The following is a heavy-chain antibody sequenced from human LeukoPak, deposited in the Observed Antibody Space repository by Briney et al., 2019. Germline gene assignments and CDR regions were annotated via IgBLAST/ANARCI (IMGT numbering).Heavy chain of an antibody. D-gene: IGHD3-16*01. Sequence: ASVKVSCKVSGYTFTSHSISWVRQAPGQGLEWMGWINTYNGDTNYAQNLLARVTMTIDTSTSTAYMDLRSLRSDDTAVYYCAKHSLNYDYVWGSFSGGYFDYWGQGTLVTVSS. V-gene: IGHV1-18*01. J-gene: IGHJ4*02. CDR2: INTYNGDT. CDR1: GYTFTSHS. CDR3: AKHSLNYDYVWGSFSGGYFDY.